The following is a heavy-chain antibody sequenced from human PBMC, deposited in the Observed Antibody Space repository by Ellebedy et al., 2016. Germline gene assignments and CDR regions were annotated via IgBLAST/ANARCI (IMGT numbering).Heavy chain of an antibody. V-gene: IGHV3-23*01. Sequence: GESLKISXTASGFNFDTFFMSWVRQAPGKGLEWVSTISAGGDNTRLADSVKGRFTVSRDNSRNTVYLRMNNLRVEDTALYYCRQGHYADYWGQGTLVTVSS. CDR2: ISAGGDNT. CDR1: GFNFDTFF. CDR3: RQGHYADY. J-gene: IGHJ4*02.